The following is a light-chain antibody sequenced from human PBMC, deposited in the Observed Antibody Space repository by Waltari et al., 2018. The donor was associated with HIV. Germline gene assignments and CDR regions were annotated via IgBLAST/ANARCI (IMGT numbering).Light chain of an antibody. CDR2: EAA. CDR1: QSISAK. CDR3: QQYDSGPRGIT. J-gene: IGKJ2*01. Sequence: EIVMTQSPPTLSVSPGQRVTLSCRASQSISAKVAWYQQRPGQAPRHLIDEAATRPTGIPARFSGSGSGTEFTLTISSLQSEDFATYFCQQYDSGPRGITFGQGTMLEIK. V-gene: IGKV3-15*01.